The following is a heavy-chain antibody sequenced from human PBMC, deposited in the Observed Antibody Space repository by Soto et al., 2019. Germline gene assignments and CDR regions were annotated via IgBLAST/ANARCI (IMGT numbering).Heavy chain of an antibody. Sequence: QVYLVQSGAEVKKPGSSVKISCKASGGIFSSNTINWVRQAAGQGLEWMGGIIPLFGTANYAEKFQGSGTITSDKATKTEYMELTSLRSADTAVYYWARKAACGGDCYAFDSWGQGTLVTVS. CDR1: GGIFSSNT. V-gene: IGHV1-69*06. J-gene: IGHJ4*02. CDR2: IIPLFGTA. D-gene: IGHD2-21*02. CDR3: ARKAACGGDCYAFDS.